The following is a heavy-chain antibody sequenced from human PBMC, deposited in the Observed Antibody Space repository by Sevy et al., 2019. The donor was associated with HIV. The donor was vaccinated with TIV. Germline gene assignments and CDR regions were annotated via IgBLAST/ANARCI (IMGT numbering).Heavy chain of an antibody. J-gene: IGHJ4*02. Sequence: GESLKISCAASGFIFNNYWMSWVRQAPGKGLEWVANIDQGGSEKNYVDSVRGRFTIFRDNAKNTLYLQMDSLRGDDTAVYYCARDGGPALRGYKGEFDYWGQGTLVTVSS. CDR3: ARDGGPALRGYKGEFDY. CDR2: IDQGGSEK. D-gene: IGHD3-10*01. V-gene: IGHV3-7*01. CDR1: GFIFNNYW.